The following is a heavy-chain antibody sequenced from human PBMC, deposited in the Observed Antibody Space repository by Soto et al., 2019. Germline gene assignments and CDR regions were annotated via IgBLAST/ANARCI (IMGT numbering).Heavy chain of an antibody. CDR3: AKDLFGDSDKWFDP. J-gene: IGHJ5*02. Sequence: EVQLLESGGCLVQPGGSMRLSCAASGFAINNYAMTWVRQAPGKGLEWVSVISGSGGSAYYADSVKGRFIISRDNSKNTLFLQMRSLRVEDTAVYYCAKDLFGDSDKWFDPWGQGTLVTVSS. CDR1: GFAINNYA. D-gene: IGHD3-10*01. V-gene: IGHV3-23*01. CDR2: ISGSGGSA.